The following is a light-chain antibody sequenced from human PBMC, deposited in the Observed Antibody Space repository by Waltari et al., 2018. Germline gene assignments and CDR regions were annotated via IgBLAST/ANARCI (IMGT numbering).Light chain of an antibody. J-gene: IGLJ2*01. Sequence: QSALTQPASVSGSPGQSITISCTGTNSDIGGYNYVSWYQQHPGKAPQLLIYDVSNRPSVVSNRFSGSKSGNTASLTISGLQAEDETDYYCSSFTSSTTVVFGGGTKLTVL. CDR1: NSDIGGYNY. CDR2: DVS. CDR3: SSFTSSTTVV. V-gene: IGLV2-14*03.